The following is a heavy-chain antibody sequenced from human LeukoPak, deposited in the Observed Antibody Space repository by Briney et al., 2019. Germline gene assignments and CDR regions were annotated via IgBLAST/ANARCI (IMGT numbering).Heavy chain of an antibody. CDR1: GGSISSYY. J-gene: IGHJ4*02. Sequence: PSETLSLTCTVSGGSISSYYWSWIRQPPGKGLEWIGYIYYSGSTNYNPSLKSRVTISVDTSKNQFSLKLSSVTAADTAVYYCARDSNTAMAPRYWGQGTLVTVSS. V-gene: IGHV4-59*12. CDR2: IYYSGST. D-gene: IGHD5-18*01. CDR3: ARDSNTAMAPRY.